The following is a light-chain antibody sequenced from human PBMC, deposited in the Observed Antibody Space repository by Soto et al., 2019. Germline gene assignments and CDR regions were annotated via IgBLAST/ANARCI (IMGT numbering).Light chain of an antibody. CDR2: GVN. Sequence: QSALTQPPSASGSLGQSVTVSCTGSSSDVGTYGYVSWYQHRPGTAPKLLIYGVNKRPSGVPDRFSGSKSGNTAYLTISGLQVEDEAEYFCFSFTTTSTHVFGTGTKVTVL. CDR3: FSFTTTSTHV. CDR1: SSDVGTYGY. J-gene: IGLJ1*01. V-gene: IGLV2-18*02.